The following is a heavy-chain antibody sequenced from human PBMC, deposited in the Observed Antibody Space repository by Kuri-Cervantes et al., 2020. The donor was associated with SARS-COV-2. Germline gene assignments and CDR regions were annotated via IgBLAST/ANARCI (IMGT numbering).Heavy chain of an antibody. V-gene: IGHV3-74*01. Sequence: GGSLRLSCAASGFTFSGHWIHWVRQAPGKGLVWVSRINPDGSYTNNADSVKGRFTLSRDNAKNMLFLQMNSLRAEDTAVYYCARDHIVVVPAAMRYYYYGMDVWGQGTTVTVSS. CDR2: INPDGSYT. J-gene: IGHJ6*02. CDR1: GFTFSGHW. D-gene: IGHD2-2*01. CDR3: ARDHIVVVPAAMRYYYYGMDV.